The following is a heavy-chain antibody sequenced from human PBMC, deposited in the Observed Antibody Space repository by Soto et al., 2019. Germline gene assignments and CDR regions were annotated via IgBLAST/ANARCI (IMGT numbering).Heavy chain of an antibody. V-gene: IGHV3-30*18. J-gene: IGHJ4*02. CDR2: ISYDGSNK. CDR1: GFTFSSYG. CDR3: AKDQGTGSYLFGY. Sequence: GRSVRVSCVASGFTFSSYGMHWVRQAPGKGLEWVAVISYDGSNKYYADSVKGRFTISRDNSKNTLYLQMNSLRAEDTAVYYCAKDQGTGSYLFGYWGQGTLVTVSS. D-gene: IGHD1-26*01.